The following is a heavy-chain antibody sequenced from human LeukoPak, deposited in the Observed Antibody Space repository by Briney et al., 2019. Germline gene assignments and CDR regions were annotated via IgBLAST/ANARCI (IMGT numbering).Heavy chain of an antibody. Sequence: SETLSLTXAVYGGSFSGYYWSWIRQPPGKGLEWIGEINHSGSTNYNPSLKSRVTISVDTSKNQFSLKLSSVTAADTAVYYCARVGRRGYSYGSYYYMDVWGKGTTVTVSS. CDR2: INHSGST. J-gene: IGHJ6*03. CDR3: ARVGRRGYSYGSYYYMDV. CDR1: GGSFSGYY. V-gene: IGHV4-34*01. D-gene: IGHD5-18*01.